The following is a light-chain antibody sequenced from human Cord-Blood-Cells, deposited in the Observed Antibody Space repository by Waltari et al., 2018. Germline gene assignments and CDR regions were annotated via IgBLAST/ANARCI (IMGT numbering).Light chain of an antibody. J-gene: IGLJ1*01. Sequence: QSALTQPASVSGSPGQSIPISCTGPSSDVGGYNSVPWYQQHPGKAPKLMIYEVSNRPSGVSNRFSGSKSGNTASLTISGLQAEDEADYYCSSYTSSSTPYVFGTGTKVTVL. V-gene: IGLV2-14*01. CDR1: SSDVGGYNS. CDR3: SSYTSSSTPYV. CDR2: EVS.